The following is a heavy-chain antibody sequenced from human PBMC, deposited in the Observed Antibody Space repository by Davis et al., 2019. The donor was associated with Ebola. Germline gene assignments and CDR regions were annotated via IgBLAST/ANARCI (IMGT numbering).Heavy chain of an antibody. Sequence: PGGSLRLSCAASGFTFSSYWMNWVRQGPGKGLEWVANIKQDGSKKNYVDSVKDRFPISRDSAKNSLFLQMNNLRADDTAVYYCATELTGNAFDVWGRGTMVTVSS. V-gene: IGHV3-7*03. CDR3: ATELTGNAFDV. D-gene: IGHD3-9*01. J-gene: IGHJ3*01. CDR2: IKQDGSKK. CDR1: GFTFSSYW.